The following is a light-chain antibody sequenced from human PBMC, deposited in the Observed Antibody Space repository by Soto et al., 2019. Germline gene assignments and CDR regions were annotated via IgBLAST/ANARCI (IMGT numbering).Light chain of an antibody. V-gene: IGKV1-9*01. Sequence: IQLTQSPSSLSASVGDRVTITCRASQDIAIYLAWYQQKPGGAPKLLIYAATTLYGGVPSRFSGSGSGTDFALTITSLQAEDSATYYCQQANSFPLTFGGGTKV. CDR3: QQANSFPLT. J-gene: IGKJ4*01. CDR2: AAT. CDR1: QDIAIY.